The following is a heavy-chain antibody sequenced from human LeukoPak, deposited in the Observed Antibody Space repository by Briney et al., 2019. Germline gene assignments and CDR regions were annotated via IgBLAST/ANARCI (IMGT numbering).Heavy chain of an antibody. CDR2: IWYDGSNK. J-gene: IGHJ4*02. Sequence: GGSLRLSCAASGFTFSSYAMSWVRQAPGKGLEWVAVIWYDGSNKYYADSVKGRFTISRDNSKNTLYLQMNSLRAEDTAVYYCARSRLAAALDYWGQGTLVTVSS. CDR3: ARSRLAAALDY. CDR1: GFTFSSYA. D-gene: IGHD6-13*01. V-gene: IGHV3-33*08.